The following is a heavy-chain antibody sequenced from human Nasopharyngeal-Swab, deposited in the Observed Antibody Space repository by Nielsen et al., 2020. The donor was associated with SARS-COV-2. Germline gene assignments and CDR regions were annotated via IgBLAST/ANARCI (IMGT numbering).Heavy chain of an antibody. CDR3: ARGEMQTITIFGVVIPGQAFDI. D-gene: IGHD3-3*01. V-gene: IGHV4-39*07. J-gene: IGHJ3*02. CDR1: GGSISSSSYY. CDR2: IYYSGSI. Sequence: SETLSLTCTVSGGSISSSSYYWGWIRQPPGKGLEWIGRIYYSGSIYYNPSLKSRVTISVDTSKNEFSLKLSSVTAADTAVYYCARGEMQTITIFGVVIPGQAFDIWGQGTMVTVSS.